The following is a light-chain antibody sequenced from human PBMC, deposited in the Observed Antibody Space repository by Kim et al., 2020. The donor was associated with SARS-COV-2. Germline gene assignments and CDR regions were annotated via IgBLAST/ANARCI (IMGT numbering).Light chain of an antibody. J-gene: IGLJ3*02. Sequence: ASVKVTGTLGIGHSSCVSAWHQQKPAKGPGYLMEIKSDGNYIKGDGIPDRFSGSSSGAGRYLSSSSAQSEDEADYYCQTWDPGIRVFGGGTQLTVL. CDR3: QTWDPGIRV. V-gene: IGLV4-69*01. CDR1: IGHSSCV. CDR2: IKSDGNY.